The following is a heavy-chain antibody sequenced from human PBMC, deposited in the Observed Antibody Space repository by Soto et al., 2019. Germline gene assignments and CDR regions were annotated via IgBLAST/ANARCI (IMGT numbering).Heavy chain of an antibody. CDR3: ARVGKAAAVPYYGMDV. Sequence: ASVKVSCKASGYTFTSYGISWVRQAPGQGLEWMGWISAYNGNTNYAQKLQGRVTMTTDTSTSTAYMELRSLRSDDTAVYYCARVGKAAAVPYYGMDVWGQGTTVTVSS. D-gene: IGHD6-13*01. J-gene: IGHJ6*02. CDR1: GYTFTSYG. CDR2: ISAYNGNT. V-gene: IGHV1-18*01.